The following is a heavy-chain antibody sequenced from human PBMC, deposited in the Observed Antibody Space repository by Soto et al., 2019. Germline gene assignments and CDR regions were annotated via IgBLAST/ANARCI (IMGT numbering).Heavy chain of an antibody. CDR1: GFSLNTGGVG. Sequence: QITLKESSPSLVKATQTLTLTCTFTGFSLNTGGVGVGWIRQPPGKALEQLALVFWNDDKRYRPSLRSRIAITNDTSKNQVVLMMTIMDHVDTATYLCAHRRSPSECGWDVWGQGTTVTVSS. CDR2: VFWNDDK. CDR3: AHRRSPSECGWDV. J-gene: IGHJ6*02. D-gene: IGHD6-19*01. V-gene: IGHV2-5*01.